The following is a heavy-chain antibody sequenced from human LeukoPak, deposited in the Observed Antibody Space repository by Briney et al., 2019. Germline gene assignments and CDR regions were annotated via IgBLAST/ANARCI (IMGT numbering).Heavy chain of an antibody. Sequence: PSETLSLICTVSGGSISSYYWSWIRQPPGKGLEWIGYIYYSGSTNYNPSLKSRVTISVDTSKNQFSLKLSSVTAADTAVYYCARSRETYYYGSGSYEVDYWGQGTLVTVSS. V-gene: IGHV4-59*08. D-gene: IGHD3-10*01. CDR3: ARSRETYYYGSGSYEVDY. CDR2: IYYSGST. CDR1: GGSISSYY. J-gene: IGHJ4*02.